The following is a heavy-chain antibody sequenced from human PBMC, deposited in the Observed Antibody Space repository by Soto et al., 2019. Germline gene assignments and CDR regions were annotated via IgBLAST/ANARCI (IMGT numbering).Heavy chain of an antibody. V-gene: IGHV1-3*01. D-gene: IGHD4-17*01. CDR1: GYTFTSYA. CDR2: INAGNGNT. J-gene: IGHJ5*02. Sequence: QVQLVQSGAEVKKPGASVKVSCKASGYTFTSYAMHWVRQAPGQRLEWMGWINAGNGNTKYAQKFQGRVTITRDTSASTAYMEMSSLRSEDTAVYYCARAGYGDYLNWFDPWGQGTLVTVSS. CDR3: ARAGYGDYLNWFDP.